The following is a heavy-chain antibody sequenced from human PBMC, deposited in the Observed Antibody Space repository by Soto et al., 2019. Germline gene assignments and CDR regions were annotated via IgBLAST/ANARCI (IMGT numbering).Heavy chain of an antibody. CDR2: INEDGRGT. CDR3: ARDILEI. J-gene: IGHJ3*01. V-gene: IGHV3-74*01. Sequence: EVQLVESGGGLVQPGGSLRLSCAASGFIFNKDWMHWVRQAPGKGLVWVSRINEDGRGTSYADSVKGRFTISRDNAKNTVSLQMNSLRVDDTAVYYCARDILEIRGPGAMVTVSS. CDR1: GFIFNKDW.